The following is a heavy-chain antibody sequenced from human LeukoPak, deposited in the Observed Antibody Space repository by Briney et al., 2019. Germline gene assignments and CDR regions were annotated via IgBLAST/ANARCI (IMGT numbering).Heavy chain of an antibody. CDR2: IYYSGST. CDR1: GGSISSSSYY. Sequence: PSETLSLTCTVSGGSISSSSYYWGWIRQPPGKGLEWIGSIYYSGSTYYNPSLKSRVNISVDTSKNQFSLKLSSVTAADTAVYYCAGIDYYDSSGIENYWGQGTLVTVSS. CDR3: AGIDYYDSSGIENY. D-gene: IGHD3-22*01. J-gene: IGHJ4*02. V-gene: IGHV4-39*01.